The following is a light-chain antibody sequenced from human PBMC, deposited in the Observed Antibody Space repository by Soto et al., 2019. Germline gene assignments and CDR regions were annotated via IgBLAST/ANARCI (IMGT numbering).Light chain of an antibody. CDR1: QTISSW. Sequence: DIQMTQSPSTLSGSVGDRVTITCRASQTISSWLAWYQQKPGKAPKLLIYKASTLKNGVPSRFNGSGSGTEFPLTIRSLQPDDFATYYCQPYNSYSEAFGQGTKVELK. J-gene: IGKJ1*01. V-gene: IGKV1-5*03. CDR3: QPYNSYSEA. CDR2: KAS.